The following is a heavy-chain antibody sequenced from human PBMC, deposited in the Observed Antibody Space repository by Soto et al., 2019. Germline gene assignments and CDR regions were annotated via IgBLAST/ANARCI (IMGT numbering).Heavy chain of an antibody. J-gene: IGHJ4*02. CDR2: ISYDGSNK. Sequence: GGSLRLSCAASGFTFSSYGIHWVRQAPGKGLEWVAVISYDGSNKYYADSVKGRFTISRDNSKNTLYLQMNSLRAEDTAVYYCAKDHWVEMATITDFDFWGQGTLVTVSS. CDR1: GFTFSSYG. D-gene: IGHD5-12*01. CDR3: AKDHWVEMATITDFDF. V-gene: IGHV3-30*18.